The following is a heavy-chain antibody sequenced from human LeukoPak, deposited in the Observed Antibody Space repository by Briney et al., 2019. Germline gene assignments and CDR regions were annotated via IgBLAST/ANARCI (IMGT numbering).Heavy chain of an antibody. V-gene: IGHV1-2*02. Sequence: ASVKVSCKASGYTFIGYYMHWVRQAPGQGLEWMGWINPNSGGTNYAQNFQGRVTMTRDTSISTAYMELSRLRSDDTAVYYCASGLNYYYYYMDVWGKGTTVTISS. D-gene: IGHD3-10*01. J-gene: IGHJ6*03. CDR1: GYTFIGYY. CDR3: ASGLNYYYYYMDV. CDR2: INPNSGGT.